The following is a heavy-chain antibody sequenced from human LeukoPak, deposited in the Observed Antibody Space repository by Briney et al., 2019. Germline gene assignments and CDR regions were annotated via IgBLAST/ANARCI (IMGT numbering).Heavy chain of an antibody. CDR3: ARHHRGSISWYVDAFDI. D-gene: IGHD6-13*01. Sequence: PSETLSLTCTVSGGSISSYYWSWIRQPPGKGLEWIGYIYYTGSTNYNPSLKSRVTISVDTSKNQFSLNLSSVTAADTAVYYCARHHRGSISWYVDAFDIWGQGTMVTVSS. J-gene: IGHJ3*02. CDR1: GGSISSYY. V-gene: IGHV4-59*08. CDR2: IYYTGST.